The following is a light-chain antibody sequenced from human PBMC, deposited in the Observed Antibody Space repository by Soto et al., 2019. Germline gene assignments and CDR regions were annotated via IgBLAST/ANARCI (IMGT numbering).Light chain of an antibody. CDR1: QTISSSF. CDR3: HQFGSSPLDT. CDR2: RAS. J-gene: IGKJ3*01. Sequence: EIVLTQSPGTLSLSPGGRATLSCRASQTISSSFLAWYQQKPGQAPRLLIYRASRRAPGIPDRFSGSRSWTDFTLTISRLEPEDFAVYYCHQFGSSPLDTFGPGTKVEIK. V-gene: IGKV3-20*01.